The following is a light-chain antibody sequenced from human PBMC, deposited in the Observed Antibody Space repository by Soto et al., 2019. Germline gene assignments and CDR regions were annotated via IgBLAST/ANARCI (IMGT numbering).Light chain of an antibody. J-gene: IGKJ3*01. Sequence: EIVLTQSPGTLSLSPGQRATLSCRASQSIDSNSLAWYQQKPGQAPRVLIYGASLRATGIPDRFSGSGSGTDFTLTINRLEPEDFAVYFCHQYSNSPFTFGHGTKVDIK. CDR1: QSIDSNS. V-gene: IGKV3-20*01. CDR2: GAS. CDR3: HQYSNSPFT.